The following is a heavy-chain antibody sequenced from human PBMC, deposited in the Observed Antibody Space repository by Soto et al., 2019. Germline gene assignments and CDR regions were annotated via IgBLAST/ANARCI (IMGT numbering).Heavy chain of an antibody. J-gene: IGHJ4*02. CDR3: ARDVPRCIGASCWDY. CDR1: GFMFNSYS. CDR2: ISSSSSNI. V-gene: IGHV3-48*01. Sequence: EVQLAESGGGLVQPGESLRLSCAASGFMFNSYSMHWVRQAPGKGLEWVSYISSSSSNIYYADSVKGRVTIYRDNGKNSPSLHMTSLRADDTAVYYGARDVPRCIGASCWDYWGQGTLVTVSS. D-gene: IGHD2-15*01.